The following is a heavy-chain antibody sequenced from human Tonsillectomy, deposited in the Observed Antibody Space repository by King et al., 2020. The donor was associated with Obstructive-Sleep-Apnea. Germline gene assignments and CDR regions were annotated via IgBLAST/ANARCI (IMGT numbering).Heavy chain of an antibody. J-gene: IGHJ6*02. CDR1: GFTFSSFG. Sequence: VQLVESGGGVVQPGRSLRLSCAASGFTFSSFGMHWVRQAPGKGLEWVAVIWHDGTNKHYADSVKGRFTISRDNSKNTLYLQMNSRRAEDTAVYYCARDEDCSSTSCYVYYYYYGMDVWGQGTTVTVSS. CDR2: IWHDGTNK. V-gene: IGHV3-33*01. CDR3: ARDEDCSSTSCYVYYYYYGMDV. D-gene: IGHD2-2*01.